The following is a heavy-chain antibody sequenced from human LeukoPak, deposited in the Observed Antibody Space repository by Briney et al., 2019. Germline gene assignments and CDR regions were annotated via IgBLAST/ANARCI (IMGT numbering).Heavy chain of an antibody. CDR3: AKDRLTLDAFDI. Sequence: GGSLRLSCAASGFAFSSYGMSWVRQAPGKGLEWVSGISDSGAYTYYADSVKGRFTISRDNSKNTVYVQMNSLRAEDTAPYYCAKDRLTLDAFDIWGQGTMVTVSS. J-gene: IGHJ3*02. D-gene: IGHD4-23*01. CDR1: GFAFSSYG. V-gene: IGHV3-23*01. CDR2: ISDSGAYT.